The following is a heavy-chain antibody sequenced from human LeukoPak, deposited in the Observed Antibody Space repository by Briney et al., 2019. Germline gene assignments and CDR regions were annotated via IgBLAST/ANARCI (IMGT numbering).Heavy chain of an antibody. Sequence: SQTLSLTCTVPGGSNSSGYWSWIRQPTGKGLEWIGFASYSGSTNYNPSLLGRVTISADWSKKQSSLKVNSVTPADTAVYYCARGSGWYAYWGQGTLVTVSS. CDR2: ASYSGST. V-gene: IGHV4-59*01. J-gene: IGHJ4*02. D-gene: IGHD6-19*01. CDR3: ARGSGWYAY. CDR1: GGSNSSGY.